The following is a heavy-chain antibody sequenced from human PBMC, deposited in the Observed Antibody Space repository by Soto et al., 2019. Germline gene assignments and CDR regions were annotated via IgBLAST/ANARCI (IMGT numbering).Heavy chain of an antibody. J-gene: IGHJ6*02. CDR3: AREYYEINGSV. CDR2: TYYRSKWYN. V-gene: IGHV6-1*01. D-gene: IGHD3-22*01. Sequence: SRTLPLTCALSGDSVSTNSAAWNWTRQSPSRGLEWLGRTYYRSKWYNDYAESVKSRITINPDTSKNQFSLQLNSVTPEDKAVYFSAREYYEINGSVLGQGTTVTV. CDR1: GDSVSTNSAA.